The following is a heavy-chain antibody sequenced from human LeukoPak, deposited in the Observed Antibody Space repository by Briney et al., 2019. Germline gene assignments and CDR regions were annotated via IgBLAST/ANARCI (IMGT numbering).Heavy chain of an antibody. CDR3: ARVVGATRAYTFDI. J-gene: IGHJ3*02. CDR2: IYSGGST. Sequence: GGSLRLSCAASGFTVSTNYMSWVRQAPGKWLEWVTVIYSGGSTYYADSVKGRFTISRDNSKNTLYLQMNSLRAEDTAVYYCARVVGATRAYTFDIWGQGTMVTVSS. V-gene: IGHV3-66*01. CDR1: GFTVSTNY. D-gene: IGHD1-26*01.